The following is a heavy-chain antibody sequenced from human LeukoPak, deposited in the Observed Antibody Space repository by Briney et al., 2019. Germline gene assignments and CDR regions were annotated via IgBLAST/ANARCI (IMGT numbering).Heavy chain of an antibody. D-gene: IGHD2-15*01. CDR1: GGTFSSYA. CDR2: IIPILGIA. CDR3: ARESGGNGPPGY. J-gene: IGHJ4*02. V-gene: IGHV1-69*04. Sequence: ASVKVSCKASGGTFSSYAISWVRQAPGQGLEWMGRIIPILGIANYAQKFQGRVTITADKSTSTAYMELSSLRSEDTAVYYCARESGGNGPPGYWGQGTLVTVSS.